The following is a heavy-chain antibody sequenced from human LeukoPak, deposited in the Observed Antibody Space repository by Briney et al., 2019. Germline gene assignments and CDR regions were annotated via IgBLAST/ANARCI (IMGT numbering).Heavy chain of an antibody. J-gene: IGHJ4*02. CDR1: GGSISSYY. D-gene: IGHD5-18*01. V-gene: IGHV4-59*01. CDR3: ARAGYSYGTGYYFDY. CDR2: IYYTGAT. Sequence: PSETLSLTCTVSGGSISSYYWTWIRLPPGKGLAWIGYIYYTGATYYIPSLKSRVTISLDTSKSQFSLRLSSVTAADAAVYCCARAGYSYGTGYYFDYWGQGALVTVSS.